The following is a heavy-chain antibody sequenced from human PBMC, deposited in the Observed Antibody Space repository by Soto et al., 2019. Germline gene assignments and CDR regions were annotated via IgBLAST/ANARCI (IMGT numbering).Heavy chain of an antibody. V-gene: IGHV4-4*02. CDR2: IYHSGST. CDR3: ARRSYCGGDCTIRPYDYFGLDV. D-gene: IGHD2-21*02. Sequence: SETLSLTCAVSGGSISSSNWWSWVRQPPGKGLEWIGEIYHSGSTNYNPSLKSRVTISVDKSKNQFSLKASDTAMYYCARRSYCGGDCTIRPYDYFGLDVWGQGTTVTVSS. J-gene: IGHJ6*02. CDR1: GGSISSSNW.